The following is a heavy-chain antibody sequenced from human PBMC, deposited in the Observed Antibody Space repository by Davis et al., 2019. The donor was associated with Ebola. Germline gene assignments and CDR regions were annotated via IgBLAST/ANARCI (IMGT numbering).Heavy chain of an antibody. CDR2: IYTGDSDT. V-gene: IGHV5-51*01. J-gene: IGHJ3*02. CDR1: GNSFTSHW. D-gene: IGHD2-8*02. CDR3: ASLRRTITGMDDSFDI. Sequence: PGGSLRLSCKDSGNSFTSHWIGWVRQMPGKGLEWMGIIYTGDSDTRYSPSFRGQVIISADKSTKTAFLQWSSLKASDTAMYYCASLRRTITGMDDSFDIWGQGTMVTVSS.